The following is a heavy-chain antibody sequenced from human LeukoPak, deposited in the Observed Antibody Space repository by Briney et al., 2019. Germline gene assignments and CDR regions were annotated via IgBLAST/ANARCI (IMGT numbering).Heavy chain of an antibody. Sequence: ASVKVSCKASGYTFTGYYMHWVRQAPGQGLEWMGWINPNSGGTNYAQKFQGRVTMTSDTSISTDYMELSRLRSDDTAVYYCAREDSSGWYGLDYWGQGTLVTVSS. V-gene: IGHV1-2*02. CDR2: INPNSGGT. D-gene: IGHD6-19*01. CDR1: GYTFTGYY. CDR3: AREDSSGWYGLDY. J-gene: IGHJ4*02.